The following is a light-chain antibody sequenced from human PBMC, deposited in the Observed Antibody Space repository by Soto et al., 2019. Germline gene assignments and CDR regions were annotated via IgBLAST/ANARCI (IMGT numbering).Light chain of an antibody. CDR1: HSVSSSY. CDR2: GSS. Sequence: ELVLKKSPGTLSLYPGERATLSCRVGHSVSSSYLAWYHQNPGQAPRLLIYGSSTRATGIPARVSGSGSGTEFTLTISSLQSEEFAVYVCQQYNNWPQTFGQLTKVAIK. CDR3: QQYNNWPQT. J-gene: IGKJ1*01. V-gene: IGKV3-15*01.